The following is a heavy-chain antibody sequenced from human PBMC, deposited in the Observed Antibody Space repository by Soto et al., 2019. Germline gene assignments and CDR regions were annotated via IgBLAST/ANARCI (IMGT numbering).Heavy chain of an antibody. Sequence: SVKVSCKASGFTFTSSAVQWVRQARGQRLEWIGWIVVGSGNTNYAQKFQERVTITRDMSTSTAYMELSSLRSEDTAVYYCAADFSAAAGTTTSYMDVWGQGTTVTVS. V-gene: IGHV1-58*01. CDR3: AADFSAAAGTTTSYMDV. CDR1: GFTFTSSA. J-gene: IGHJ6*02. D-gene: IGHD6-13*01. CDR2: IVVGSGNT.